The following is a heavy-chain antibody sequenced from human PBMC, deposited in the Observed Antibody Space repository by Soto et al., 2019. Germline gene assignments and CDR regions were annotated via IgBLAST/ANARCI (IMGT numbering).Heavy chain of an antibody. D-gene: IGHD3-22*01. Sequence: GESLKISCKGSGYSFTSYWISWVRQMPGKGLEWMGRIDPSDSYTNYSPYFQGHVTISADKSISTAYLQWSSLKASDTAMYYCARHITMIVVAGAFDIWGQGTMVTVSS. CDR1: GYSFTSYW. V-gene: IGHV5-10-1*01. CDR3: ARHITMIVVAGAFDI. J-gene: IGHJ3*02. CDR2: IDPSDSYT.